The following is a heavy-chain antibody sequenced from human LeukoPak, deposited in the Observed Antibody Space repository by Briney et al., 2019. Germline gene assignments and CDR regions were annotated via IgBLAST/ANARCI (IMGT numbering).Heavy chain of an antibody. J-gene: IGHJ4*02. D-gene: IGHD6-13*01. CDR1: GFSFSNYA. CDR3: AKDNAAAAVYYFDY. CDR2: ISIDGRDK. V-gene: IGHV3-30*04. Sequence: GGSLRLSCAASGFSFSNYAMHWVRQTPGEGLVWVAVISIDGRDKHYADSVKGRFTISRDNSKSTLYLQMNSLRAEDTAVYYCAKDNAAAAVYYFDYWGQGTLVTVSP.